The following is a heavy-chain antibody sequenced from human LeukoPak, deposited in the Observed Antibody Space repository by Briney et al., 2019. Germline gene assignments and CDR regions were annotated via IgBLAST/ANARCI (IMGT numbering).Heavy chain of an antibody. J-gene: IGHJ4*02. CDR1: GYTFTTNG. D-gene: IGHD1-7*01. CDR3: AKTNWNYGGPHDY. Sequence: VASVKVSCKASGYTFTTNGINWVRQAPGQGLEWMGWISADDGNTNSTQSLQGRVTMTTYTSTNTAYMELRSLRSDDTAMYYCAKTNWNYGGPHDYWGQGTLVTVSS. V-gene: IGHV1-18*01. CDR2: ISADDGNT.